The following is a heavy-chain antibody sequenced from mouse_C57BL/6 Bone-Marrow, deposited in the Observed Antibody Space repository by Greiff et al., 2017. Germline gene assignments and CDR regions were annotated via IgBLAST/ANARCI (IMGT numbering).Heavy chain of an antibody. J-gene: IGHJ2*01. CDR3: APFDY. CDR2: IDPDDGGT. Sequence: EVQLQQSGAELVKPGASVTLSCTASGFNIKDYYMHWVKQRTEQGLEWIGRIDPDDGGTKYAPKFQGKATITADTSSNTAYLQLSSLTSDNASVYYCAPFDYWGQGTTLTVSS. V-gene: IGHV14-2*01. CDR1: GFNIKDYY.